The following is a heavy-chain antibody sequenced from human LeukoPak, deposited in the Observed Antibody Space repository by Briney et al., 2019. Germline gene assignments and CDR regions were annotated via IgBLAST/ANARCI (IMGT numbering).Heavy chain of an antibody. D-gene: IGHD3-22*01. Sequence: SETLSLTCAVYGGSFSGYYWSWIRQPPGKGLEWIGEINHSGSTNYNPSLKSRVTISVDTSKNQFSLKLSSVTAADTAVYYCVRIMWAYYYDSSGYHFDYWGQGTLVTVSS. CDR3: VRIMWAYYYDSSGYHFDY. V-gene: IGHV4-34*01. CDR1: GGSFSGYY. J-gene: IGHJ4*02. CDR2: INHSGST.